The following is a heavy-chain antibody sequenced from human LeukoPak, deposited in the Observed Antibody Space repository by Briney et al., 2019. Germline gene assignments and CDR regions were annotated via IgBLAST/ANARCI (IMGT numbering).Heavy chain of an antibody. D-gene: IGHD3-22*01. J-gene: IGHJ4*02. Sequence: GASVTVSCKTSGYTSTNHPMHWMRQAPGQRLEWMGWINTDNGNTKYSQKFRGRVAFTRDTSASTAYMELNSLTSEDTSVYYCAPLIGAYFDYWGQGTLVTVSS. V-gene: IGHV1-3*04. CDR3: APLIGAYFDY. CDR2: INTDNGNT. CDR1: GYTSTNHP.